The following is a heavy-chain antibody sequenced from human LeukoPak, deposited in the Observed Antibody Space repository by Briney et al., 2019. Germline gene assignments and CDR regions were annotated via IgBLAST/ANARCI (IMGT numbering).Heavy chain of an antibody. CDR2: MDPNSGNT. CDR3: AREMVRGAWTGY. D-gene: IGHD3-10*01. CDR1: GYTFTSYD. Sequence: ASVKVSCKASGYTFTSYDINWVRQATGQGLEWMGWMDPNSGNTGYAQKFQGRVTMTRNTSISTAYMELSSLRSEDTAVYYCAREMVRGAWTGYWGQGTLVTVSS. J-gene: IGHJ4*02. V-gene: IGHV1-8*01.